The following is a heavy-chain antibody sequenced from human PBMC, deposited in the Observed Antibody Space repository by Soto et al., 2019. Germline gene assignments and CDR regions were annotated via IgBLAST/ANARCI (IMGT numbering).Heavy chain of an antibody. CDR3: ARDAAVPGESDRFDY. CDR2: AYHNGLT. J-gene: IGHJ4*02. CDR1: GDSVTTNHW. D-gene: IGHD2-15*01. V-gene: IGHV4-4*02. Sequence: SETLSLTCAVSGDSVTTNHWWSWVRQAPGKGLEWIGEAYHNGLTNYNPSLKSRVTMSVDTSKNQFSLKLTSVTAADTAIYYCARDAAVPGESDRFDYWGQGTLVTVSS.